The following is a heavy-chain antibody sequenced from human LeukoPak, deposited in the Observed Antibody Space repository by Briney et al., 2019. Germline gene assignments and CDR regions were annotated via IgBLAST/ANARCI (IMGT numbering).Heavy chain of an antibody. CDR1: GFTFISSE. CDR3: VRDRGGEHSGDNRLDP. D-gene: IGHD1/OR15-1a*01. Sequence: GGSLRLSCVASGFTFISSEMNWVRQAPGKGLEWVSYISSSGRTIYYADSVKGRFTISRDNAKNSLYLQMNSLTAEDTAVYYCVRDRGGEHSGDNRLDPWGQGTLVTVSS. J-gene: IGHJ5*02. CDR2: ISSSGRTI. V-gene: IGHV3-48*03.